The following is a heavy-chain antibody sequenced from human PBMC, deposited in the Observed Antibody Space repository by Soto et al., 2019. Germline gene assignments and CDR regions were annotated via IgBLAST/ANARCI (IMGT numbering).Heavy chain of an antibody. CDR3: ARERREGGDPFPKVGLSH. CDR1: GFIFSAYA. Sequence: QVQLVESGGGVVQPGRSLRVSCSASGFIFSAYAMHWVRQAPGKGLEWVAVIAYDGSNTYYADSVKGRFTISRDNSKNTVYRHMNSLRAEDTAMYYCARERREGGDPFPKVGLSHWGQGTLVTVSS. CDR2: IAYDGSNT. D-gene: IGHD2-21*01. V-gene: IGHV3-30-3*01. J-gene: IGHJ4*02.